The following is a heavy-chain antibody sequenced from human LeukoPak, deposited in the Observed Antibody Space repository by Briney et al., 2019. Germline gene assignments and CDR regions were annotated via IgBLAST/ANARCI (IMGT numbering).Heavy chain of an antibody. J-gene: IGHJ6*03. Sequence: SETLSLTCAVYGGSFSGYYWIWIRQPPEKGLEWIGEINHSGSTYYNPSLKSRVTISLDTSENQSSMKLSSVTAADTAVYYCARGPRLRFLEWYHKPSYYYFYMDVWGQGTLVTVSS. CDR3: ARGPRLRFLEWYHKPSYYYFYMDV. CDR2: INHSGST. D-gene: IGHD3-3*01. V-gene: IGHV4-34*01. CDR1: GGSFSGYY.